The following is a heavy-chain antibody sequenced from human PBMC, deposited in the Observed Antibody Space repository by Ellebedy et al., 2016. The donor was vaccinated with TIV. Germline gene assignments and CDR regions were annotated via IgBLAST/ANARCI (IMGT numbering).Heavy chain of an antibody. D-gene: IGHD1-14*01. Sequence: GESLKISCATSGFTFDNFAMRWFRQAPGKGLEWVSAITGSGDRTFYADSVKGRFTVSRDNSKSTLYLQMNSLRAEDTAIYYCERGRSGTTIHHAFDLWGQGTLVTVSS. V-gene: IGHV3-23*01. CDR2: ITGSGDRT. CDR3: ERGRSGTTIHHAFDL. J-gene: IGHJ4*02. CDR1: GFTFDNFA.